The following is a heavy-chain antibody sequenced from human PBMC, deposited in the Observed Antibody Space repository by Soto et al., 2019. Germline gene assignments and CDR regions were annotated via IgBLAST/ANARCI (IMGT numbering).Heavy chain of an antibody. D-gene: IGHD3-22*01. CDR2: IYYSGST. Sequence: PSETLSLTCTVSGGSISSGDYYWSWIRQPPGKCLEWIGYIYYSGSTYYNPSLKSRVTISVDTSKNQFSLKLSSVTAADTAVYYCARGGFYYDSSGPSYFAYWGQGTLVTVSS. CDR3: ARGGFYYDSSGPSYFAY. CDR1: GGSISSGDYY. J-gene: IGHJ4*02. V-gene: IGHV4-30-4*01.